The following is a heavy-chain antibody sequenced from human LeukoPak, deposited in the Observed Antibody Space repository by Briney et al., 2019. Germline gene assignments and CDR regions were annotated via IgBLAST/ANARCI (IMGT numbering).Heavy chain of an antibody. V-gene: IGHV4-4*02. Sequence: SETLSLTCAVSGSSISSSTWLTWVRQAPGKGLEWIGEVFYSGSTNSNPSLKSRLPMSVDESKHEFSLKLASVTAADTAIYYCASGGLVSRYLDHWGQGTLVTVSP. CDR1: GSSISSSTW. CDR2: VFYSGST. CDR3: ASGGLVSRYLDH. D-gene: IGHD5/OR15-5a*01. J-gene: IGHJ4*02.